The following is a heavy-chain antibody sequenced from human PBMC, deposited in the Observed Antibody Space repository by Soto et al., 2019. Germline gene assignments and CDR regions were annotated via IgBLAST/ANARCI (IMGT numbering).Heavy chain of an antibody. Sequence: GGSLRLSXXASXXXFSXXXXXXXXQAPGKGLEWVXXXXYDGSTTVSADSVKGRFTISRDNSKNTLYLQMNSLRAEDTAVYYCARVGYSSSWYSNYYYYYYMDVWGKGTTVTVSS. J-gene: IGHJ6*03. V-gene: IGHV3-33*01. D-gene: IGHD6-13*01. CDR1: XXXFSXXX. CDR2: XXYDGSTT. CDR3: ARVGYSSSWYSNYYYYYYMDV.